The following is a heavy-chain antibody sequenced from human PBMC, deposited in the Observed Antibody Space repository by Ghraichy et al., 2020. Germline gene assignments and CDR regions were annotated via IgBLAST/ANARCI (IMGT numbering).Heavy chain of an antibody. CDR1: GFTFSSYW. J-gene: IGHJ6*02. CDR3: ARGHSSGWS. D-gene: IGHD6-19*01. CDR2: INSDGSNT. Sequence: GESLRLSCAASGFTFSSYWMHWVRQAPGKGLVWVSRINSDGSNTNYADSVDSVKGRFTISRDNAKNMLYLQMNSLRAEDTAVYFCARGHSSGWSWGQGTTVIVSS. V-gene: IGHV3-74*01.